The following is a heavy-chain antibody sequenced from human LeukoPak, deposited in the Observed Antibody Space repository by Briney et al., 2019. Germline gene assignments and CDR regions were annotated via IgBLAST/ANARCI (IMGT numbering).Heavy chain of an antibody. Sequence: PSETLSLTCTVSGGSISSYYWSWIRQPPGKGLEWIGYIYYSGSTNYNPSLKSRVTISVDTSKNQFSLKLSSVTAADTAVYYCARSGYTPADAFDIWGQGTMVTVSS. D-gene: IGHD5-18*01. CDR3: ARSGYTPADAFDI. CDR2: IYYSGST. J-gene: IGHJ3*02. CDR1: GGSISSYY. V-gene: IGHV4-59*01.